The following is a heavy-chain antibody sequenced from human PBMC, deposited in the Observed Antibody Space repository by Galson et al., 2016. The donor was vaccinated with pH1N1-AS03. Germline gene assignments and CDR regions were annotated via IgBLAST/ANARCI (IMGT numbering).Heavy chain of an antibody. V-gene: IGHV3-23*01. CDR1: GFRLTSIA. CDR3: AKDRVYNDAQWVFDC. Sequence: SLRLSCAASGFRLTSIAMTWVRQAPGKGLEWVSGVVTSGDTYFADSVKGRFSISRDDSKNTMYLQMDSLGVEDTAIYYCAKDRVYNDAQWVFDCWGQGNPVTVSS. D-gene: IGHD5-24*01. CDR2: VVTSGDT. J-gene: IGHJ4*02.